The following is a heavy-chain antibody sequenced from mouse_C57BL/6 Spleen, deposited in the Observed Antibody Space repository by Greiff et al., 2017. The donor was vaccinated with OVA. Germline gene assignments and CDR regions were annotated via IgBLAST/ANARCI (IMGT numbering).Heavy chain of an antibody. CDR2: IRSKSSNYAT. V-gene: IGHV10-3*01. CDR1: GFTFNTYA. J-gene: IGHJ4*01. CDR3: VREKGPGVYYAMDY. Sequence: EVHLVESGGGLVQPKGSLKLSCAASGFTFNTYAMHWVRQAPGKGLEWVARIRSKSSNYATYYADSVKDRFTISRDDSQSMLYLQMNNLKTEDTAMYYCVREKGPGVYYAMDYWGQGTSVTVSS.